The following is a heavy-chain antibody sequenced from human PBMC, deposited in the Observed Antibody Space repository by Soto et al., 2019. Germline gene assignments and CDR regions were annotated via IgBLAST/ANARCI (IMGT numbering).Heavy chain of an antibody. CDR2: IKEDGSQK. D-gene: IGHD3-22*01. CDR1: GFTFSSYA. CDR3: ARGDYYDSSGPFSDAFDI. J-gene: IGHJ3*02. Sequence: PGGSLRLSCAASGFTFSSYAMHWVRQAPGKGLEWVANIKEDGSQKWYVDSVKGRFTISRDNAKNSLYLQINSLRAEDTAVYYCARGDYYDSSGPFSDAFDIWGQGTMVTVSS. V-gene: IGHV3-7*04.